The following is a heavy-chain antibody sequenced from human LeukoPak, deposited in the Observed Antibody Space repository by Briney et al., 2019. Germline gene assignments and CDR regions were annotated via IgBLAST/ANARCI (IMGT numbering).Heavy chain of an antibody. J-gene: IGHJ3*02. D-gene: IGHD2-21*01. Sequence: SQTLSLTCTVSGGSISSGDYYWSWIRQSPGKGLEWIGYICHSGSTNSNPPLKSRVTISVDTPKNQFSLKLSSVTAADTAVYYCDRWQYCGGNCYFSAFDIWGQGTMVTVSS. CDR3: DRWQYCGGNCYFSAFDI. CDR1: GGSISSGDYY. CDR2: ICHSGST. V-gene: IGHV4-61*08.